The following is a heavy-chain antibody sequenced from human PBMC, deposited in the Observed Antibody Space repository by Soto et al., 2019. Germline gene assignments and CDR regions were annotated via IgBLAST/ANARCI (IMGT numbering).Heavy chain of an antibody. CDR2: IFYDGSRK. CDR1: GFTFSTYG. Sequence: QVQLVESGGGVVQPGRSLRLSCAASGFTFSTYGIHWVRQAPGKGLEWVAAIFYDGSRKFYTDSVKGRFTISRDNSKNKVYLQMHGLRAEDTAVYYCARDQAEIVAAPIDGNALSNWFDPWGQGTLVTVSS. V-gene: IGHV3-33*01. J-gene: IGHJ5*02. D-gene: IGHD5-12*01. CDR3: ARDQAEIVAAPIDGNALSNWFDP.